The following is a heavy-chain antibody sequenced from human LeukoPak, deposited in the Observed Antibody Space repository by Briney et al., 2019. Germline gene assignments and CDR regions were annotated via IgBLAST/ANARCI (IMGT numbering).Heavy chain of an antibody. CDR3: AKDYSGSYKTEFDY. CDR2: ISWNSGSI. V-gene: IGHV3-9*01. CDR1: GFTFDDYA. D-gene: IGHD1-26*01. Sequence: PGRSLRLSCAASGFTFDDYAMHWVRQAPGKGLEWVSGISWNSGSIGYADSVKGRFTISRDNAKNSLYLQMNSLRAEDTALYYCAKDYSGSYKTEFDYWGQGTLVTVSS. J-gene: IGHJ4*02.